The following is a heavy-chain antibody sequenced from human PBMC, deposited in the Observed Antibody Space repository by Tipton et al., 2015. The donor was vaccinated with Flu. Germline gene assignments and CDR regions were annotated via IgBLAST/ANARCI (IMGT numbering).Heavy chain of an antibody. V-gene: IGHV4-59*01. CDR2: IYYSGST. D-gene: IGHD3-10*01. Sequence: LRLSCTVSGGSISSYYWSWIRQPPGKGLEWIGYIYYSGSTNYNPSLKSRVTISVDTSKNQFSLKLSPVTAADTAVYYCARSSITMVRGGVAFDPWGQGTLVTVSS. CDR1: GGSISSYY. CDR3: ARSSITMVRGGVAFDP. J-gene: IGHJ5*02.